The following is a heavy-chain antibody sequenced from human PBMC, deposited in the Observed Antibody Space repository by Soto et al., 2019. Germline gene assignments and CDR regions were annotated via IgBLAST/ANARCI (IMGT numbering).Heavy chain of an antibody. CDR3: ARGRKYYDFWSGYSHPRYYFNY. J-gene: IGHJ4*02. D-gene: IGHD3-3*01. V-gene: IGHV4-34*01. CDR1: GGSFSCYF. CDR2: INHSGRT. Sequence: SETLSLTCAVYGGSFSCYFWSWIRQPPGKGLEWIGEINHSGRTYYNPSLKSRVTISVDTSKSQFSLKLSSVTAADTAVYYCARGRKYYDFWSGYSHPRYYFNYWGQGTLVTVSS.